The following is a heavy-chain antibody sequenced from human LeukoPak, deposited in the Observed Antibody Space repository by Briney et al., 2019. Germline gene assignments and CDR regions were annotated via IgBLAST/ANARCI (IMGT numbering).Heavy chain of an antibody. CDR1: GFTVSSNY. CDR3: ARETIAAAPSEGMDV. V-gene: IGHV3-66*01. J-gene: IGHJ6*02. CDR2: IYSGGST. Sequence: PGGSLRLSCAASGFTVSSNYMSWVRQAPGKGLEWVSVIYSGGSTYYADSVKGRFTISRDNSKNTLYLQMNSLRAEDTAVYYCARETIAAAPSEGMDVWGQGTTVTVPS. D-gene: IGHD6-13*01.